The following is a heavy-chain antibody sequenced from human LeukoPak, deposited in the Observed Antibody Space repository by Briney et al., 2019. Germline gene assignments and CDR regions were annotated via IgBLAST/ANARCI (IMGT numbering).Heavy chain of an antibody. CDR2: IIPIFGTA. J-gene: IGHJ4*02. V-gene: IGHV1-69*13. Sequence: ASVKVSCKAFGGTFSSHSISWVRQAPGQGLEWMGGIIPIFGTANYAQKFQGRVTITADESTSTAYMELSSLRSEDTAVYYCARTREQLVILYYFDYWGQGTLVTVSS. D-gene: IGHD6-6*01. CDR3: ARTREQLVILYYFDY. CDR1: GGTFSSHS.